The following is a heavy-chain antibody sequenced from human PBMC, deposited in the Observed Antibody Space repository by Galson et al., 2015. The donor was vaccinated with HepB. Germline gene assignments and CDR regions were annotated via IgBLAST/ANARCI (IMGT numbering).Heavy chain of an antibody. Sequence: SLRLSCAASGFTFGDYAMSWVRQAPGKGLEWVGFIRSKANGGTTEYAASVKGRFTISRDDSKSIAYLQMNSLKTEDTAVYYCRVVYRAGYSGYDQPSYFDYWGQGTLVTVSS. J-gene: IGHJ4*02. CDR1: GFTFGDYA. CDR2: IRSKANGGTT. D-gene: IGHD5-12*01. V-gene: IGHV3-49*04. CDR3: RVVYRAGYSGYDQPSYFDY.